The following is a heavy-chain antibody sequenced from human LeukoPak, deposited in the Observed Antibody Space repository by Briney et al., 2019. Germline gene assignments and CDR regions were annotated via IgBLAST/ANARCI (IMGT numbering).Heavy chain of an antibody. CDR1: GYTFTSYG. D-gene: IGHD5-24*01. V-gene: IGHV1-18*01. CDR2: ISAYNGNT. J-gene: IGHJ6*02. Sequence: ASVKVSCKASGYTFTSYGISWVRQAPGQGLEWMGWISAYNGNTNYAQKLQGRVTMTTDTSTSTAYMELRSLRSDDTAVYYCARQGRRDGYNRGRGGHYGMDVWGQGTTVTVSS. CDR3: ARQGRRDGYNRGRGGHYGMDV.